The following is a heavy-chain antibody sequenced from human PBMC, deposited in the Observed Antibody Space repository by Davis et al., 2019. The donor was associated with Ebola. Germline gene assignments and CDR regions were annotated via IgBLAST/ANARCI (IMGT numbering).Heavy chain of an antibody. J-gene: IGHJ6*02. Sequence: PSETLSLTCAVYGGSFSGYYWNWIRQPPGKGLEWIGEINHSGSTNHHPSLKSRVTMSVDTSKNQFSLKLTSVTAADTAVYYCARVGSSNRLYYFYYGLDVWGQGTTVTVSS. CDR1: GGSFSGYY. CDR2: INHSGST. V-gene: IGHV4-34*01. D-gene: IGHD1-26*01. CDR3: ARVGSSNRLYYFYYGLDV.